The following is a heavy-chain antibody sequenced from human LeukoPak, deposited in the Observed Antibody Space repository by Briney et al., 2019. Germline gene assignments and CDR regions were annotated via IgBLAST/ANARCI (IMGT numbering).Heavy chain of an antibody. V-gene: IGHV4-61*02. CDR2: IYTFGST. J-gene: IGHJ4*02. CDR1: GGSITSAKHY. D-gene: IGHD3-9*01. Sequence: SETLSLTCSVSGGSITSAKHYWTWIRRPAGKGLEWIGRIYTFGSTTYNPSLKNRVTISLDMSTNQFSLKLTSVTAADTAVYYCARNYNILTGYDYWGQGTLVTVSS. CDR3: ARNYNILTGYDY.